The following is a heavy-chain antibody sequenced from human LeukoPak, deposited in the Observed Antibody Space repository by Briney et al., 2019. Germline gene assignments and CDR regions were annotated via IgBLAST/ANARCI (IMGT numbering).Heavy chain of an antibody. D-gene: IGHD2-21*01. CDR2: ISGSSYYI. Sequence: GGSLRLSCAASGFTFSSYTVNWIHQAPGKGLEWVSSISGSSYYIYYADSVRGRFTISRDNAKNSAYLQMNSLRAEDTAVYYCLTIVETDLDAFDIWGQGTKVTVSS. J-gene: IGHJ3*02. CDR3: LTIVETDLDAFDI. V-gene: IGHV3-21*01. CDR1: GFTFSSYT.